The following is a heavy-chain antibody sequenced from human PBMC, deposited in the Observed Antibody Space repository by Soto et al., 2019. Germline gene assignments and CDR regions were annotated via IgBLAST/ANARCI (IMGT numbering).Heavy chain of an antibody. CDR3: AKARFSTTNCYVPDY. CDR2: IGGGGSSP. Sequence: EVQLLESGGGLVQPGGSLRLSCAASGFTFSTYTMSWVRQAPGKGLEWVSVIGGGGSSPSYVDSVQGRFTISRDNYKNTLFLQMNSLRAEDTAMYYCAKARFSTTNCYVPDYWGQGTLVTVSS. V-gene: IGHV3-23*01. D-gene: IGHD3-22*01. J-gene: IGHJ4*02. CDR1: GFTFSTYT.